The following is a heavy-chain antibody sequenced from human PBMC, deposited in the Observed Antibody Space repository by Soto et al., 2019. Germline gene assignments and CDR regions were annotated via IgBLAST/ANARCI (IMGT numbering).Heavy chain of an antibody. Sequence: PGGSLRLSCAASGFTFSDYYMSWIRQAPGKGLEWVSYISSSSSYTNYADSVKGRFTISRDNAKNSLYLQMNSLRAEDTAVYYCARDRGGYCSGGSCYYYYYGMGVWGQGTTVTVSS. CDR2: ISSSSSYT. CDR1: GFTFSDYY. V-gene: IGHV3-11*06. CDR3: ARDRGGYCSGGSCYYYYYGMGV. D-gene: IGHD2-15*01. J-gene: IGHJ6*02.